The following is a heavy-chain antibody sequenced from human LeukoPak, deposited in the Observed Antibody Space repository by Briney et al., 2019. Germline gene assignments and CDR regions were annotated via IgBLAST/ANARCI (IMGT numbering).Heavy chain of an antibody. Sequence: PGGSPRLSRAASGFTSSSYSMNWVRQAPGKGLEWVSSISSSSSYIYYADSVKGRFTISRDNAKNSLYLQMNSLRAEDTAVYYCAREDIVVVPAAIRDYYYYMDVWGKGTTVTVSS. V-gene: IGHV3-21*01. D-gene: IGHD2-2*02. CDR3: AREDIVVVPAAIRDYYYYMDV. CDR2: ISSSSSYI. J-gene: IGHJ6*03. CDR1: GFTSSSYS.